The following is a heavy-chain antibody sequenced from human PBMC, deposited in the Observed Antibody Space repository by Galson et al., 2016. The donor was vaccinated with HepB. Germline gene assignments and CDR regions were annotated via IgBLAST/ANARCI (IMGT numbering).Heavy chain of an antibody. Sequence: SLRLSCAASGITFSDSYMTWIRQAPGEGLEWLSYISSSGTTIYYADSVKGRFTISRDNAKNTLYLQMNSLRAEDTTVYYCVRDMYGSYFAFDIWGQGIMVTVSS. J-gene: IGHJ3*02. V-gene: IGHV3-11*04. CDR2: ISSSGTTI. CDR1: GITFSDSY. CDR3: VRDMYGSYFAFDI. D-gene: IGHD1-26*01.